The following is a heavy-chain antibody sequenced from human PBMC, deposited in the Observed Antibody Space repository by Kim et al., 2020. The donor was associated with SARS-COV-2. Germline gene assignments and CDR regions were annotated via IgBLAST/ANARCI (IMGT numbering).Heavy chain of an antibody. Sequence: GGSLRLSCTASGFTFGDYAMSWVRQAPGKGLEWVGFIRSKAYGGTTEYAASVKGRFTISRDDSKSIAYLQMNSLKTEDTAVYYCTRDGDPTHYGDYGDYWGQGTLVTVSS. J-gene: IGHJ4*02. D-gene: IGHD4-17*01. CDR1: GFTFGDYA. CDR3: TRDGDPTHYGDYGDY. CDR2: IRSKAYGGTT. V-gene: IGHV3-49*04.